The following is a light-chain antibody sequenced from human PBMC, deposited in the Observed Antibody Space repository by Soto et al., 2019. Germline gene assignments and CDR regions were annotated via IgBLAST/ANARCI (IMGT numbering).Light chain of an antibody. CDR1: QSISSW. V-gene: IGKV1-5*01. J-gene: IGKJ1*01. CDR2: DAS. CDR3: QQYNSYSGT. Sequence: DIQMTQSPSTLSASVGDRVTITCRASQSISSWLAWYQQKPGKAPKLLIYDASSVESGVLSRFSGSGSGTEFTLTISSLQPDDFATYYCQQYNSYSGTFGQGTKVEI.